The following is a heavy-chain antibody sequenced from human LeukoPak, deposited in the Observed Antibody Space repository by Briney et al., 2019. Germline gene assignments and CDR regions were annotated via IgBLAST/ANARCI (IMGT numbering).Heavy chain of an antibody. V-gene: IGHV3-20*04. Sequence: GGSLRLSCTASGFNYDDYAMSWVRQGPGKGLKWVSGIEWNGGSTAYADPVKGRFTISRDNAKNSLYLEMNSLRVEDTALYYCARPVDIVATGNPYFFMDVWGKGTTVTVS. CDR2: IEWNGGST. CDR3: ARPVDIVATGNPYFFMDV. CDR1: GFNYDDYA. D-gene: IGHD5-12*01. J-gene: IGHJ6*03.